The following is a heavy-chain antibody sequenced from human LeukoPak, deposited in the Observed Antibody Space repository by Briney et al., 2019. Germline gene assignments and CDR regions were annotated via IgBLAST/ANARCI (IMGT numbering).Heavy chain of an antibody. V-gene: IGHV3-74*01. CDR3: VAVTADY. D-gene: IGHD2-21*02. CDR1: GFTFSDYW. J-gene: IGHJ4*02. Sequence: GGSLRLSCAASGFTFSDYWMHWVRQVPGKGLVWVARINSDGSSTNYADSVKGRFTISRDNAKNTLYLQMNSLRAEDTAVYYCVAVTADYWGQGTLVTVSS. CDR2: INSDGSST.